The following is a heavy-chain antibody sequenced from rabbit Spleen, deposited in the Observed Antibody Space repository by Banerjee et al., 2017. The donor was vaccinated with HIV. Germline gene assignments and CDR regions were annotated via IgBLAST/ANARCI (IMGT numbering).Heavy chain of an antibody. CDR1: GFSFSSSDY. J-gene: IGHJ6*01. CDR3: ARDTGTSFSSYGMDL. CDR2: IAGSSSGFT. V-gene: IGHV1S40*01. Sequence: QSLEESGGGLVQPEESLTLTCKASGFSFSSSDYICWVRQAPGKGLEWISCIAGSSSGFTYSATWATGRFTISKTSSTTVTLQMTSLTVADTAAYFCARDTGTSFSSYGMDLWGQGTLVTVS. D-gene: IGHD7-1*01.